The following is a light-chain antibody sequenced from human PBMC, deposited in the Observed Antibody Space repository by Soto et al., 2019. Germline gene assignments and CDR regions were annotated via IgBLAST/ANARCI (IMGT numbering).Light chain of an antibody. CDR2: NAS. Sequence: EIVLTQSPGTLSLSPGERATLFCRASQSVSSNFLAWYQQKPGQAPRLLIYNASRRAAGISDRFSGSGSGTDFTLTISRLEPEDFAVYYCQQYSTSSPRYTFGQGTKLEIK. V-gene: IGKV3-20*01. CDR1: QSVSSNF. CDR3: QQYSTSSPRYT. J-gene: IGKJ2*01.